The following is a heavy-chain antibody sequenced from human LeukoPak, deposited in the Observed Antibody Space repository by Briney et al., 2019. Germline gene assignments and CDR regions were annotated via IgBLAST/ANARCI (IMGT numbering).Heavy chain of an antibody. CDR1: GFTFSSYA. CDR3: AKDQGDYVWGSYRLRFDY. J-gene: IGHJ4*02. Sequence: GGSLRLSCAASGFTFSSYAMSWVRQAPGKGLEWVSAISGSGGSTYYADSVKGRFTISRDNSKNTLYLQMNSLRAEDTAVYYCAKDQGDYVWGSYRLRFDYWGQGTLVTVSS. D-gene: IGHD3-16*02. V-gene: IGHV3-23*01. CDR2: ISGSGGST.